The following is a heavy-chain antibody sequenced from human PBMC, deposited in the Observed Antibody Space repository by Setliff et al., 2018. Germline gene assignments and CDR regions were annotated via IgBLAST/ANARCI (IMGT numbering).Heavy chain of an antibody. CDR3: ARHPHYDSSGYRDY. J-gene: IGHJ4*02. Sequence: NPSETLSLTCTVSGHSIRSDYYWGWIRQPPGKGLEWIGSIYYSGSTYYNPSLKSRVTISVDTSKNQFSLKLSSVTAAATAVYYCARHPHYDSSGYRDYWGQGTLGTVSS. V-gene: IGHV4-38-2*02. CDR2: IYYSGST. D-gene: IGHD3-22*01. CDR1: GHSIRSDYY.